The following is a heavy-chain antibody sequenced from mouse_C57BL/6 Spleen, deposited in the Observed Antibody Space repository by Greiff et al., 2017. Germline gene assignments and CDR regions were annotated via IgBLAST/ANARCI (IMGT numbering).Heavy chain of an antibody. J-gene: IGHJ2*01. V-gene: IGHV6-3*01. D-gene: IGHD1-1*02. CDR2: IRLKSDNYAT. CDR3: TGPLWDYFDY. CDR1: GFTFSNYW. Sequence: EVQGVESGGGLVQPGGSMKLSCVASGFTFSNYWMNWVRQSPEKGLEWVAQIRLKSDNYATHYAESVKGRFTISRDDSKSSVYLQMNNLRAEDTGMYYCTGPLWDYFDYWGQGTTLTVSS.